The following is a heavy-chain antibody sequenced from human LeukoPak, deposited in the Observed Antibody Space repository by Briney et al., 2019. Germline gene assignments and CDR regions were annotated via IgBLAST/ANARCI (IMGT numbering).Heavy chain of an antibody. J-gene: IGHJ3*02. V-gene: IGHV1-46*01. Sequence: ASVKVSCTASGHIFTYYYMHWVRQAPGHGLEWMGIINPSGGSTSSAQKFQGRITMTRDTSTSTIYMELSSLRSEDTAVYYCARDLLAEGFYDSSGPERIVGAFDIWGQGTMVTVSS. CDR1: GHIFTYYY. CDR3: ARDLLAEGFYDSSGPERIVGAFDI. CDR2: INPSGGST. D-gene: IGHD3-22*01.